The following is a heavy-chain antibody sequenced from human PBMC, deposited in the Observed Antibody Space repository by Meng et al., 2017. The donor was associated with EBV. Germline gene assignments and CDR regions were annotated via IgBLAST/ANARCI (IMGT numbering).Heavy chain of an antibody. CDR3: ARVSFYDYWSGYSFNWFDT. Sequence: QLQLYQSGSGLVRPSETLSRTGAFAGDSISSRSYYWGWIRQSPGKGLEWIGNVYYSGNSYYNPSLKSRVTISVDTSKNQFYLNLISVTAADTAVYFCARVSFYDYWSGYSFNWFDTWGQGTLVTVDS. CDR2: VYYSGNS. J-gene: IGHJ5*02. CDR1: GDSISSRSYY. V-gene: IGHV4-39*01. D-gene: IGHD3-3*01.